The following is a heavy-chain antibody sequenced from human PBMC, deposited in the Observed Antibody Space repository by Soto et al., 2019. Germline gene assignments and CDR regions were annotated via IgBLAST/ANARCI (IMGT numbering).Heavy chain of an antibody. CDR2: ISYDGSNK. Sequence: QVQLVESGGGVVQPGRSLRLSCAASGFNFSSYGMHWVRQAPGKGLDWVAVISYDGSNKYYADSVKGRFTISRDNSKNTLYLQMNSLRAEDTAVYYCVKIGHYDFWRSSGMDVWGQGTTVTVSS. V-gene: IGHV3-30*18. D-gene: IGHD3-3*01. J-gene: IGHJ6*02. CDR3: VKIGHYDFWRSSGMDV. CDR1: GFNFSSYG.